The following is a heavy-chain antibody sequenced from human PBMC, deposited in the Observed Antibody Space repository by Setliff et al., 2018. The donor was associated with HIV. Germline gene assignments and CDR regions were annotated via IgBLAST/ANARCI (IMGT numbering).Heavy chain of an antibody. J-gene: IGHJ6*04. Sequence: ASVKVSCKASGYTFSDYYTHWVRQAPGQGLEWMGWINPNSGGTNYAQKFQGRVNMTRDTSISTTYMELSRLRSDDTAVYYCARGKGVGGVVITGGLDVWGKGTTVTVSS. D-gene: IGHD3-10*01. CDR2: INPNSGGT. CDR3: ARGKGVGGVVITGGLDV. CDR1: GYTFSDYY. V-gene: IGHV1-2*02.